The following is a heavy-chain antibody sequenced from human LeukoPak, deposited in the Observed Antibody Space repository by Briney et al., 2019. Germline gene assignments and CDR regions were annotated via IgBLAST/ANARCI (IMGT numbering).Heavy chain of an antibody. CDR3: AKRNAGLGDPPNSKYFDY. CDR2: IRYDGSNK. D-gene: IGHD3-16*01. V-gene: IGHV3-30*02. CDR1: GFTFSSYG. Sequence: GGSLRLSCAASGFTFSSYGMHWVRQAPGKGLEWVAFIRYDGSNKYYADSVKGRFTISRDNSKNTLYLQMNSLRAEDTAVYYCAKRNAGLGDPPNSKYFDYWGQGTLVTVSS. J-gene: IGHJ4*02.